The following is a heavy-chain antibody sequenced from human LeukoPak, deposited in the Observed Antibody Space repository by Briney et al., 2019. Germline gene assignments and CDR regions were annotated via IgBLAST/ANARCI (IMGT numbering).Heavy chain of an antibody. V-gene: IGHV1-69*05. J-gene: IGHJ4*02. CDR3: ARGGGATTLDY. CDR1: GGTFSSYA. D-gene: IGHD1-26*01. Sequence: SVKVSCKASGGTFSSYAISWVRQAPGQGLEWMGGIIPIFGTANYAQKLQGRVTMTTDTSTSTAYMELRSLRSDDTAVYYCARGGGATTLDYWGQGTLVTVSS. CDR2: IIPIFGTA.